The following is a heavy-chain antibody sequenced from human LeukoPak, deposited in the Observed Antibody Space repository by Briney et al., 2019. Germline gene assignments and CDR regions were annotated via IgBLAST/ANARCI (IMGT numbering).Heavy chain of an antibody. D-gene: IGHD3-22*01. V-gene: IGHV4-34*01. CDR1: GGSFSGYC. J-gene: IGHJ4*02. CDR3: ARHDYYDSSGSD. CDR2: INHSGST. Sequence: PSETLSLTCAVYGGSFSGYCWSWIRQPPGKGLEWIGEINHSGSTNYNPSLKSRVTISVDTSKNQFSLKLSSVTAADTAVYYCARHDYYDSSGSDWGQGTLVTVSS.